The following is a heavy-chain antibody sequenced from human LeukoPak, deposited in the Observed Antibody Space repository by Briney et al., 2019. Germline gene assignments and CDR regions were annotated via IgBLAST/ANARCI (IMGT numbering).Heavy chain of an antibody. CDR1: GFTFDDYA. CDR2: ISWNSGSI. CDR3: AKDEAPYYYGSGSKFDY. J-gene: IGHJ4*02. V-gene: IGHV3-9*01. D-gene: IGHD3-10*01. Sequence: GGSLRLSCAASGFTFDDYAMHWVRQAPGKGLEWVSGISWNSGSIGYADSVKGRFTISRDNAKNSLYLQMNSLRAEDTAVYYCAKDEAPYYYGSGSKFDYWGQGTLVTVSS.